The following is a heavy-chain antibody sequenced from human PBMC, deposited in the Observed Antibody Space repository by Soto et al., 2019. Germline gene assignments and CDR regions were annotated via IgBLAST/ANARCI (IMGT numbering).Heavy chain of an antibody. CDR3: ATKYYYDSSGPAPDAFDI. Sequence: PGGSLRLSCAASGLTFSSYSMNWVRQAPGKGLEWVSYISSSGSTIYYADSVKGRFTISRDNAKNSLYLQMNSLRAEDTAVYYCATKYYYDSSGPAPDAFDIWGQGTMVTVSS. V-gene: IGHV3-48*04. CDR2: ISSSGSTI. J-gene: IGHJ3*02. D-gene: IGHD3-22*01. CDR1: GLTFSSYS.